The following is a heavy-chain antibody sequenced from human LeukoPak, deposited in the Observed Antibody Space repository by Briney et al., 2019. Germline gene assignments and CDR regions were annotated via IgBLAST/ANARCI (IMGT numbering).Heavy chain of an antibody. CDR1: GFSFSSYW. CDR3: ARETTNVDTAMAFDS. CDR2: IHYSGYT. V-gene: IGHV4-39*07. J-gene: IGHJ4*02. D-gene: IGHD5-18*01. Sequence: GSLRLSCAASGFSFSSYWMSWVRQPPGKGLEWLGSIHYSGYTYYNPSLKSRVTISVDTSKNQFSLRLSSVTAADTAVYYCARETTNVDTAMAFDSWGQGTLVTVSS.